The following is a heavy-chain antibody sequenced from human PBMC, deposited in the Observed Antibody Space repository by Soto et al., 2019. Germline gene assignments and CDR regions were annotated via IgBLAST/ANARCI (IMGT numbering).Heavy chain of an antibody. Sequence: GESLKISCQGSGYSFTIYCSGWVRKMPGKGLEWMGIIYPGDSDTRYSPSFQGQVTISADKSISTAYLQWSSLKASDTAMYYCARRVYSSGHYYFDYWGQGTLVTVSS. V-gene: IGHV5-51*01. J-gene: IGHJ4*02. CDR3: ARRVYSSGHYYFDY. CDR2: IYPGDSDT. CDR1: GYSFTIYC. D-gene: IGHD6-19*01.